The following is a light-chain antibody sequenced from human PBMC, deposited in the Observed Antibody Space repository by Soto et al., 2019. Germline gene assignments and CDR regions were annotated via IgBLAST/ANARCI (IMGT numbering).Light chain of an antibody. CDR1: ESISSW. CDR2: KAS. CDR3: QQYSAKWT. V-gene: IGKV1-5*03. Sequence: DIQMTQSPSIVSASVGDRVTITCRASESISSWLAWFQQKPGKAPKLLIQKASILESGVPSRFSGSESGTEFTLTIRSMQPDDFATYFCQQYSAKWTFGQGTKVEIK. J-gene: IGKJ1*01.